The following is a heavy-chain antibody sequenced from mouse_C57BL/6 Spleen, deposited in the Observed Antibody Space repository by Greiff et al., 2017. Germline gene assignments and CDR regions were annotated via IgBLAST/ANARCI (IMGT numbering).Heavy chain of an antibody. CDR3: TREGNFGAMDY. J-gene: IGHJ4*01. D-gene: IGHD3-1*01. CDR2: ISSGGDYI. Sequence: DVMLVESGEGLVKPGGSLKLSCAASGFTFSSYAMSWVRQTPEKRLEWVAYISSGGDYIYYADTVKGRFTISRDNARNTLYLQMSSLKSEDTAMYYCTREGNFGAMDYWGQGTSVTVSS. CDR1: GFTFSSYA. V-gene: IGHV5-9-1*02.